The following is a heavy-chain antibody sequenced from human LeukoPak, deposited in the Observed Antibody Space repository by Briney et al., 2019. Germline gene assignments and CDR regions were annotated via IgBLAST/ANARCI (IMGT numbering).Heavy chain of an antibody. Sequence: SETLSLTCAVYGGSFSGYYWSWIRQPPGKGLEWIGEINHSGSTNYNPSPKKRVTITVNTSKNQFSLKQNSLTASDTALHYFARGVAQNWGQGTLVTVS. CDR2: INHSGST. CDR1: GGSFSGYY. D-gene: IGHD5-12*01. J-gene: IGHJ4*02. CDR3: ARGVAQN. V-gene: IGHV4-34*01.